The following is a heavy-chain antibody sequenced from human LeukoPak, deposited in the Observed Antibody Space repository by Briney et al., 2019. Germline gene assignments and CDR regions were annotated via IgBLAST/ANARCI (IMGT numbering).Heavy chain of an antibody. CDR3: AKGYYGSGSYGWFDY. D-gene: IGHD3-10*01. Sequence: GGSLRLSCAASGFTFSSSAMSWVRQAPGKGLEWVSTISGTGDRTYYADSVKGRFTISRDNSKNTLFLHMNSLRAEDTAVYSCAKGYYGSGSYGWFDYWGQGTLVTVSS. CDR1: GFTFSSSA. J-gene: IGHJ4*02. V-gene: IGHV3-23*01. CDR2: ISGTGDRT.